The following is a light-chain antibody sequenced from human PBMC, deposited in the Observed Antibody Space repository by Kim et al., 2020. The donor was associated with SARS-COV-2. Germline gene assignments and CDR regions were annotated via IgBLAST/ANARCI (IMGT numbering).Light chain of an antibody. CDR1: SGSMASSY. J-gene: IGLJ3*02. Sequence: GKTVTISCTRSSGSMASSYVQWYQQRPGSAPTTVIYEDNQRPSGVPDRFSGSIDSSSNSASLTISGLKTEDEADYYCQSYDSSSWVFGGGTQLTVL. CDR3: QSYDSSSWV. V-gene: IGLV6-57*03. CDR2: EDN.